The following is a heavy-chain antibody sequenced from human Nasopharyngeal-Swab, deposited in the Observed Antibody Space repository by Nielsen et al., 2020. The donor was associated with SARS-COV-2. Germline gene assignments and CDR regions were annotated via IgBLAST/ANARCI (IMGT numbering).Heavy chain of an antibody. V-gene: IGHV4-38-2*01. J-gene: IGHJ4*02. CDR1: GYSISSGYY. Sequence: SPTLSLTCAVSGYSISSGYYWGWIRQPPGKGLEWIGSIYHSGSTYYNPSLKSRVTISVDTSKNQFSLKLSSVTAADTAVYYCSYSSSDTGDYWGQGTLVTVSS. CDR2: IYHSGST. D-gene: IGHD6-6*01. CDR3: SYSSSDTGDY.